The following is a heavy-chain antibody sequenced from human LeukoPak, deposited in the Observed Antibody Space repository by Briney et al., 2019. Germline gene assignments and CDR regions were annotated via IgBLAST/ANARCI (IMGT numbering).Heavy chain of an antibody. Sequence: PSETLSLTCTVSGGSISSSLYHWGWIRQSPGKNLEWLGSIYYTGTTHYNPSLKSRVTISVDTSENQFSLKLSSVTAADTAVYYCARALGQVTSWGFDIWGQGTMVTVSS. D-gene: IGHD2-21*02. J-gene: IGHJ3*02. CDR2: IYYTGTT. V-gene: IGHV4-39*07. CDR3: ARALGQVTSWGFDI. CDR1: GGSISSSLYH.